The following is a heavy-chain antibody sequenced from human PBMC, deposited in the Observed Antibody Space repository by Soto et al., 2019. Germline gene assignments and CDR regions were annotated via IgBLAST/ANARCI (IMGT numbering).Heavy chain of an antibody. CDR3: ARARLGATGDY. V-gene: IGHV1-18*01. CDR1: GYTFTSYG. Sequence: ASVKVSCKASGYTFTSYGISWVRQTPGQGLEWMGWISAYNSNINYAQKLQGRVTMTTDTSTSTAYMELRSLRSDDTAVYFCARARLGATGDYCGQGTLVTVSS. J-gene: IGHJ4*02. CDR2: ISAYNSNI. D-gene: IGHD1-26*01.